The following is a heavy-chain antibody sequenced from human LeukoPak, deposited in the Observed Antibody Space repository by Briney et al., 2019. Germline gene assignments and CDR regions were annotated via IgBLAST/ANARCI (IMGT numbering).Heavy chain of an antibody. CDR1: GFTFSTYA. CDR3: AKVEGASKASVY. J-gene: IGHJ4*02. CDR2: ISGSGGST. D-gene: IGHD1-1*01. V-gene: IGHV3-23*01. Sequence: GGSLRLSCAASGFTFSTYAMSWVRQAPGRGLEWVSSISGSGGSTYYADSVKGRFTISRDNSKNTLYLQMYSLRAEDTAVYYCAKVEGASKASVYWGQGALVTVSS.